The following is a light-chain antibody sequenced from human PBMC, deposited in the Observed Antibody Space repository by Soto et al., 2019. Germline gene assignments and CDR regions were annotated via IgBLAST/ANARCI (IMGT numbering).Light chain of an antibody. CDR1: QDISNY. CDR2: DAS. CDR3: QQYDNPSIT. V-gene: IGKV1-33*01. J-gene: IGKJ5*01. Sequence: DNQINQSPSSLSAFVGDRGTNTCQASQDISNYLNWYQQKPGKAPKLLIYDASNLETGVPSRFSGSGSGTDFTFTISSLQPEDIATYYCQQYDNPSITFGQGTRREIK.